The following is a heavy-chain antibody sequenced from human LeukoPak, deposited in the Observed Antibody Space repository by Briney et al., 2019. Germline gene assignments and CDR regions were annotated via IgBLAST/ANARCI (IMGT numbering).Heavy chain of an antibody. D-gene: IGHD2-2*01. V-gene: IGHV1-69*01. Sequence: SVKVSCKASGGTFSSYAISWVRQAPGQGLERMGGIIPIFGTANYAQKFQGRVTITADESTSTAYMELSSLRSEDTAVYYCAREVRDIVVVPAAKYYYYYGMDVWGKGTTVTVSS. J-gene: IGHJ6*04. CDR1: GGTFSSYA. CDR2: IIPIFGTA. CDR3: AREVRDIVVVPAAKYYYYYGMDV.